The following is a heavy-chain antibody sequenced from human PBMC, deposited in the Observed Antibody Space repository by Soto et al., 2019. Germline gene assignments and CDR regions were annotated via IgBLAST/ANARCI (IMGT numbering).Heavy chain of an antibody. J-gene: IGHJ6*02. CDR2: ILPLSGTG. CDR3: VRDTWCVKVSDTDDYYYGMDV. Sequence: EQSGAEVKRPGSSVKVSCEASGGTFSSYAISWVRQAPGQGLEWMGGILPLSGTGNYPQKFQGRVTITADESASTIYLELRSLRSEDAAVYYCVRDTWCVKVSDTDDYYYGMDVWGQGTTVTVSS. V-gene: IGHV1-69*01. CDR1: GGTFSSYA. D-gene: IGHD2-8*01.